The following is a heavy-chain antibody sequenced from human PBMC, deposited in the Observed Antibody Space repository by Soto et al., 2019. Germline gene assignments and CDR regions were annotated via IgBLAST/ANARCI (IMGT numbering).Heavy chain of an antibody. CDR2: INAGNGRE. V-gene: IGHV1-3*01. CDR3: GGGGGGVGEASFDT. J-gene: IGHJ4*02. D-gene: IGHD3-16*01. CDR1: GYTFTSYT. Sequence: QVPLEQSGAEVKKPGASVKVSCQTSGYTFTSYTLHWVRQAPGQGLEWLGWINAGNGREKYSQRFQDRVSLSTDRSTGTPSREIRAPRSEATVVYFGGGGGGGVGEASFDTWGQGTLVIVSS.